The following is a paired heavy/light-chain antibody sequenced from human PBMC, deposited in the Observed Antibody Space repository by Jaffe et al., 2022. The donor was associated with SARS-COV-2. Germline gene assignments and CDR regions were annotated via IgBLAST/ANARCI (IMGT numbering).Heavy chain of an antibody. CDR1: GFTFSLYA. CDR3: AKERGSLTYYNYGVDV. V-gene: IGHV3-23*01. Sequence: EVQLLESGGGLVQPGGSLRLSCAASGFTFSLYAMTWVRQAPGKGLEWVSGISGSGSKTYHADSVKGRFTISRDNSKNTLSLQMNSLTDDDTGVYYCAKERGSLTYYNYGVDVWGQGTTVTVSS. J-gene: IGHJ6*02. CDR2: ISGSGSKT. D-gene: IGHD3-16*01.
Light chain of an antibody. CDR3: GTWDSSLSAGV. V-gene: IGLV1-51*01. Sequence: QSVLTQPPSVSAAPGQKVTISCSGSSSNIGNTFVSWYQQLPGTAPKLLIHENSKRPSGIPDRFSGSKSGTSATLGITGLQTGDEADYYCGTWDSSLSAGVFGGGTKLTVL. CDR1: SSNIGNTF. J-gene: IGLJ3*02. CDR2: ENS.